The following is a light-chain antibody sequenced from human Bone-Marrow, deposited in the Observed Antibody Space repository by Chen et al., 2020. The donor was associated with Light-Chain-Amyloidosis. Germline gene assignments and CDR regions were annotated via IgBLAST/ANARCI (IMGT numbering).Light chain of an antibody. CDR1: QSVSNY. CDR2: DTS. CDR3: QQRQAWPIT. Sequence: EIVLTQSPATLSLSPGERATLSCRASQSVSNYLAWYQQRPGQAPRLLIYDTSNRAPGIPARFSGRGSGTDFTLTISSLQPEDLAIYYCQQRQAWPITFGGGTNVEIK. J-gene: IGKJ4*01. V-gene: IGKV3-11*01.